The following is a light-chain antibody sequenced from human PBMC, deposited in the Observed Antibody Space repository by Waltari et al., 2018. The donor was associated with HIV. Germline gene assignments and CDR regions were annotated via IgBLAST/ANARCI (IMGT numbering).Light chain of an antibody. V-gene: IGLV1-44*01. CDR2: ANS. Sequence: QYVLAQPPSASGTPGQRVAISCSGSNSNIEYNTINCYQQFPGAPPRLLIYANSQRPSGVPDRFSASKSGTSASLAITGLQTEDEAHYYCATWDDNLRGLLFGGGTKVTVL. CDR1: NSNIEYNT. CDR3: ATWDDNLRGLL. J-gene: IGLJ3*02.